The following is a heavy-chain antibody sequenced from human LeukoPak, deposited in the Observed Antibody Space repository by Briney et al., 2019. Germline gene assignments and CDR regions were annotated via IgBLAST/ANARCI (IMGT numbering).Heavy chain of an antibody. J-gene: IGHJ5*02. V-gene: IGHV1-18*01. Sequence: ASVKVSCKASGYTFTSYGISWVRQAPGQGLEWMGWISAYNGNTNYAQKLQGRVTMTTDTSTSKAYMELRSLRSDDTAVYYCARSGLQLKFDWFDPWGQGTLVTVSS. CDR3: ARSGLQLKFDWFDP. CDR1: GYTFTSYG. D-gene: IGHD5-24*01. CDR2: ISAYNGNT.